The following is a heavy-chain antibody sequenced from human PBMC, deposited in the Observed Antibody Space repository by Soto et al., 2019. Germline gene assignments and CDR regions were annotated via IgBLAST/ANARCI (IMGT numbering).Heavy chain of an antibody. CDR1: GFTFSTYS. D-gene: IGHD2-15*01. CDR3: ARGACSGGSCYSWNQYFDY. CDR2: ISSSSSII. V-gene: IGHV3-48*01. J-gene: IGHJ4*02. Sequence: EVQLVDSGGGLVQPGGSLRLSCAASGFTFSTYSMNWVRQAPGKGLEWVSYISSSSSIIYFADSVRGRFTISRDNAKNSLYLQMNSLRAEDTAVYYCARGACSGGSCYSWNQYFDYWGQGTLVTVSS.